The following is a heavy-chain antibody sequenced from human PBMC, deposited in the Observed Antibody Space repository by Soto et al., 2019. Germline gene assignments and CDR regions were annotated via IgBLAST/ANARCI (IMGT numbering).Heavy chain of an antibody. J-gene: IGHJ4*02. Sequence: GGSLRLSCAASGFTFSSYGMHWVRQAPGKGLEWVAVISYDGSNKYYADSVKGRFTISRDNSKNTLYLQMNSLRAEDTAVYYCAKDTTVTTSYFDYWGQGTLVTVSS. CDR1: GFTFSSYG. CDR2: ISYDGSNK. V-gene: IGHV3-30*18. D-gene: IGHD4-17*01. CDR3: AKDTTVTTSYFDY.